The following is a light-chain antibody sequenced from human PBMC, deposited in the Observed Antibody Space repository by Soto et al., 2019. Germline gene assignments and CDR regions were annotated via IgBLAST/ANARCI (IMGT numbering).Light chain of an antibody. V-gene: IGKV1-5*01. CDR1: QRISSG. Sequence: DIQMTQSPSTLSASVGDRVTITCRAIQRISSGLGWYQQKPGKAPKLLIYDASSLESGVPSRFSGSGSGTEFPLTSRSGRADVFATDFCHQYTGYGQPFGQGTKL. CDR3: HQYTGYGQP. CDR2: DAS. J-gene: IGKJ2*01.